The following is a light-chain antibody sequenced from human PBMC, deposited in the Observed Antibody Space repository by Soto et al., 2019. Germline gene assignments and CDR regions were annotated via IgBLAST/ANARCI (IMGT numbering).Light chain of an antibody. CDR2: AAS. J-gene: IGKJ4*01. CDR3: QQSISAPLT. CDR1: QSISSY. V-gene: IGKV1-39*01. Sequence: DIQMTQSPSSLSASVGDRVTITCRASQSISSYLNWYQQKPGKAPKLLIYAASSLQSGVPSRFSGSGSGTDFTLTIAGLQPDDSASYFCQQSISAPLTFGARTKVEIK.